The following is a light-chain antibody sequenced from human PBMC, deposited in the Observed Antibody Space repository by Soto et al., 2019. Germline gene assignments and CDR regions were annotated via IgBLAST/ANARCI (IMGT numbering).Light chain of an antibody. Sequence: DLVMTQSPLSLPVTAGEPASVSCRSSQSLLHSNGYTYLDWYLQKPGQSPQLLIYWGSNRASGVPDRFSGSGSGTDFTLKISRVEAEDVGVYYCMQALQAPWTFGQGTKVEIK. CDR3: MQALQAPWT. J-gene: IGKJ1*01. V-gene: IGKV2-28*01. CDR2: WGS. CDR1: QSLLHSNGYTY.